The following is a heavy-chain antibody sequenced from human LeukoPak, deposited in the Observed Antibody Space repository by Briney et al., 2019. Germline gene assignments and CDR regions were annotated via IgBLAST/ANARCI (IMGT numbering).Heavy chain of an antibody. CDR3: ARHSHYDFWSGYLDY. CDR1: GYTFTSYW. CDR2: IDPSDSYT. D-gene: IGHD3-3*01. V-gene: IGHV5-10-1*01. Sequence: GESLKISCKGSGYTFTSYWISWVRQMPGKGLEWMGKIDPSDSYTSYSPSFQGHVTISADKSISAAFLQWSSLKASDTAMYYCARHSHYDFWSGYLDYWGQGTLVTVS. J-gene: IGHJ4*02.